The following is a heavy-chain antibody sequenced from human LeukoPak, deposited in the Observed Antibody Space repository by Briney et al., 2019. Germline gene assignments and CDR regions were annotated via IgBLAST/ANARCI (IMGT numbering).Heavy chain of an antibody. Sequence: GRSLRLSCAASGFTFSSYAMHWVRQAPGKGLEWVAVISYDGSNKYYADSVKGRFTISRDNSKNTLYLQMNSLRAEDTAVYYCAREVNLDRPPPCGMDVWGKGTTVTVSS. CDR2: ISYDGSNK. CDR3: AREVNLDRPPPCGMDV. V-gene: IGHV3-30*04. D-gene: IGHD1-1*01. J-gene: IGHJ6*04. CDR1: GFTFSSYA.